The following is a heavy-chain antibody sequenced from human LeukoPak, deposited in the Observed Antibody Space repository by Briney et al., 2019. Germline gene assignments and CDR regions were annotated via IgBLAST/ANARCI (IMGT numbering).Heavy chain of an antibody. V-gene: IGHV3-74*01. D-gene: IGHD4-17*01. Sequence: GGSLRLSCAASGFTFSSYWMHWVRQVPGKGLVWVSRINSDGSSTYSADSVKGRFTISRDNAKNTLYPQMNSLRAEDTAVYYCARESQTVHFDYWGQGTLVTASS. J-gene: IGHJ4*02. CDR1: GFTFSSYW. CDR2: INSDGSST. CDR3: ARESQTVHFDY.